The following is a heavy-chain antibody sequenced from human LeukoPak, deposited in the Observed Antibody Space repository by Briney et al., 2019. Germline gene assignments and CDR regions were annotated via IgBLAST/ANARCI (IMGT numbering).Heavy chain of an antibody. V-gene: IGHV4-34*01. J-gene: IGHJ4*02. CDR2: INHSGST. CDR1: GGSFSGYY. Sequence: SETLSLTCAVYGGSFSGYYWSWIRQPPGKGLEWIWEINHSGSTNYNPSLKSRVTISVDTSKNQFSLKLSSVTAADTAVYYCALKADLLLWFGDRPFDYWGQGTLVTVSS. CDR3: ALKADLLLWFGDRPFDY. D-gene: IGHD3-10*01.